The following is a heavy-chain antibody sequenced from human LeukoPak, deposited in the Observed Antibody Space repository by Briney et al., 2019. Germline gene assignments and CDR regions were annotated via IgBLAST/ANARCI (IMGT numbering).Heavy chain of an antibody. CDR3: ARGRDYDFWSGYITWVTPPAFDI. J-gene: IGHJ3*02. CDR2: IYSGGTP. V-gene: IGHV3-53*01. D-gene: IGHD3-3*01. CDR1: GFTASSNY. Sequence: TGGSLRLSCAASGFTASSNYMSWVRQAPGRGLEWVSVIYSGGTPYYADSVKGRFTISRDNSKNTLYLQMNSLRAEDTAVYYCARGRDYDFWSGYITWVTPPAFDIWGQGTMVTVSS.